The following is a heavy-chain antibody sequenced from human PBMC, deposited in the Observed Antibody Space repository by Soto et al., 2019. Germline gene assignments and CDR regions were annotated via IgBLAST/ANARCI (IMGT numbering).Heavy chain of an antibody. CDR2: IWYDGSNK. Sequence: QVQLVESGGGVGQPGRSLRLSCAASGFTFSSYGMYWVRQAPGTGLAWVAVIWYDGSNKYYADSVKGRFTISRDNSKNTLYLQMNSPRAEDTAVYYCARVHGYSVLDYWGQGTLVTVSS. D-gene: IGHD5-18*01. V-gene: IGHV3-33*01. CDR1: GFTFSSYG. CDR3: ARVHGYSVLDY. J-gene: IGHJ4*02.